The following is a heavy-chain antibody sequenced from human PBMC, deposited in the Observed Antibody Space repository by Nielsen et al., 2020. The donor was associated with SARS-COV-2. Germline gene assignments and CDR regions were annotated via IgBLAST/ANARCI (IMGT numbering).Heavy chain of an antibody. CDR1: GFTFSSYG. Sequence: GGSLRLSCAASGFTFSSYGMHWVRQAPGKGLEWVALISYDGSNKYYADSVKGRFTISRDNSKNTLSLQMNSLRAEDTAVYYCAKAGEGCFDYWGQGTLVTVSS. D-gene: IGHD1-26*01. CDR3: AKAGEGCFDY. V-gene: IGHV3-30*18. CDR2: ISYDGSNK. J-gene: IGHJ4*02.